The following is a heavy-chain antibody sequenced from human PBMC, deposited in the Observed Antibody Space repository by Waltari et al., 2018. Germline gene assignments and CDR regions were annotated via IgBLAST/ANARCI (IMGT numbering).Heavy chain of an antibody. J-gene: IGHJ6*02. V-gene: IGHV1-46*01. Sequence: QVQLVQSGAEVKKPGASVKISCKTSEYTFTSSDIHWVRQAPGQGLEWMGIINPSGGSTIYAQKFQGRVTMTRDTSTSTVYMELSSLRSEDTAVYYCALDRGALWMDVWGQGTTVTVSS. CDR2: INPSGGST. CDR3: ALDRGALWMDV. CDR1: EYTFTSSD. D-gene: IGHD2-21*01.